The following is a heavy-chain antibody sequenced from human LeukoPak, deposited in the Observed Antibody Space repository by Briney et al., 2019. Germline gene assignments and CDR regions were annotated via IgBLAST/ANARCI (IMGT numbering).Heavy chain of an antibody. V-gene: IGHV1-2*02. Sequence: GASVKVSCKASGYTFTGYYMHWVRQAPGQGLEWMGWINPNSGGTNYVQKFQGRVTMTRDTSISTAYMELSRLRSDDTAVYYCARGPAATAYYYYYMDVWGKGTTVTVSS. CDR2: INPNSGGT. J-gene: IGHJ6*03. CDR3: ARGPAATAYYYYYMDV. CDR1: GYTFTGYY. D-gene: IGHD2-2*01.